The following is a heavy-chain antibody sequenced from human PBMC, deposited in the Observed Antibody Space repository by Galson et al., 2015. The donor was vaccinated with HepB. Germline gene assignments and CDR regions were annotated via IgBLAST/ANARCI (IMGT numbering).Heavy chain of an antibody. Sequence: SLRLSCAASGFTFNSYSLSWVRQAPGKGLEWVSSISSSSSYRSYADSVKGRFTVSRDNTKNSLYLQMSSLGAEDTAVYYCARENSTATPYFDSWGQGTLVIVSS. J-gene: IGHJ4*02. CDR3: ARENSTATPYFDS. CDR2: ISSSSSYR. V-gene: IGHV3-21*01. D-gene: IGHD2-21*01. CDR1: GFTFNSYS.